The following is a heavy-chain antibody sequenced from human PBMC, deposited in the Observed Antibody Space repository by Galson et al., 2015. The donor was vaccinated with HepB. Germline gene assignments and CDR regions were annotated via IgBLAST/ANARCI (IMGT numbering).Heavy chain of an antibody. D-gene: IGHD2-2*01. CDR2: ISYGGSNK. CDR3: ARGRSCSSTSCQRQKGYYYYYYMDV. V-gene: IGHV3-30-3*01. J-gene: IGHJ6*03. CDR1: GFTFSSYA. Sequence: SLRLSCAASGFTFSSYAMHWVRQAPGKGLEWVAVISYGGSNKYYADSVKGRFTISRDNSKNTLYLQMNSLRAEDTAVYYCARGRSCSSTSCQRQKGYYYYYYMDVWGKGTTVTVSS.